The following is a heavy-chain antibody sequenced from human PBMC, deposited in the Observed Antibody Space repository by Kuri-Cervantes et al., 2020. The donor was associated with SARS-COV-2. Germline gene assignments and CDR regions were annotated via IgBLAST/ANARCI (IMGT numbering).Heavy chain of an antibody. CDR1: GGSITSSNW. CDR3: ARAGGGDFWGGYYGMDV. J-gene: IGHJ6*02. V-gene: IGHV4-4*02. Sequence: CAVSGGSITSSNWWSCVRQPPGKGPEWIGEIYHSGSTNYNPSLKSRVTISVDTSKNQFSLKLSSVTAADTAVYYCARAGGGDFWGGYYGMDVWGQGTTVTVSS. D-gene: IGHD3-3*01. CDR2: IYHSGST.